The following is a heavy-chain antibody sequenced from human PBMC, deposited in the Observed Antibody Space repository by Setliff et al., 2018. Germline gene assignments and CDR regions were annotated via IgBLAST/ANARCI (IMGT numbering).Heavy chain of an antibody. V-gene: IGHV1-2*02. J-gene: IGHJ5*02. CDR3: ARRPHCTNGVCYYGNWLDP. CDR2: INPNSGGT. Sequence: ASVKVSCKASGYTFTGYYMHWVRQAPGQGLEWMGWINPNSGGTNYAQKFQGRVTMTRDTSISTAYMELSRLRSDDTAVYYCARRPHCTNGVCYYGNWLDPWGQGTLVTVSS. CDR1: GYTFTGYY. D-gene: IGHD2-8*01.